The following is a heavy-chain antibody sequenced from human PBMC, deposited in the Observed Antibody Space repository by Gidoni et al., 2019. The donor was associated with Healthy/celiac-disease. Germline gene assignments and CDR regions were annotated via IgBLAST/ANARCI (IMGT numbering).Heavy chain of an antibody. D-gene: IGHD5-12*01. V-gene: IGHV1-18*01. J-gene: IGHJ4*02. CDR2: ISAYNGNT. CDR3: ARAPFDIVATITFDY. Sequence: QVQLVQSGAEVKKPGASVTVSCKASGYTFTSYGISWVRQAPGQGLEWMGWISAYNGNTNYAQKLQGRVTMTTDTSTSTAYMELRSLRSDDTAVYYCARAPFDIVATITFDYWGQGTLVTVSS. CDR1: GYTFTSYG.